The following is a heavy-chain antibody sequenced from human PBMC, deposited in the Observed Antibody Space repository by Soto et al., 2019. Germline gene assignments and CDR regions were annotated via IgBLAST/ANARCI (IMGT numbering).Heavy chain of an antibody. CDR3: ARDHDVDYGDSRWYYYYMDV. Sequence: GGSLRLSCAAAGFTFSSYSRNWVRKAPGKGLEWVSYISSSSSTIYYADSVKGRFTISRDNAKNSLYLQMNSLRAEDTAVYYCARDHDVDYGDSRWYYYYMDVWGKGTTVTVSS. D-gene: IGHD4-17*01. V-gene: IGHV3-48*01. CDR1: GFTFSSYS. CDR2: ISSSSSTI. J-gene: IGHJ6*03.